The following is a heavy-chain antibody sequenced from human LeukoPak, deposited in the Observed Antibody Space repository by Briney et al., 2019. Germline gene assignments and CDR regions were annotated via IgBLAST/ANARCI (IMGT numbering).Heavy chain of an antibody. CDR2: INHSGST. J-gene: IGHJ4*02. CDR3: ARGTKVVPANY. Sequence: KPSETLSLTCAVYGGSFSGYYWSWIRQPPGKGLEWIGEINHSGSTNCNPSLKSRVTISDTSKNQFSLKLSSVTAADTAVYYCARGTKVVPANYWGQGTLVTVSS. V-gene: IGHV4-34*01. D-gene: IGHD2-2*01. CDR1: GGSFSGYY.